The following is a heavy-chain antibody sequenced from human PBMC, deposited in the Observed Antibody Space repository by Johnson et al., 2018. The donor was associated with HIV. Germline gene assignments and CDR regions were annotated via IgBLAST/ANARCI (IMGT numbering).Heavy chain of an antibody. V-gene: IGHV3-30*04. CDR3: ARGQTAYSGYDVPLDI. J-gene: IGHJ3*02. D-gene: IGHD5-12*01. CDR1: GFSFSNYA. Sequence: QMQLVESGGGVVQPGRSLRLSCAASGFSFSNYAMHWVRQAPGKGLEWVAFISYDGSDKYYADSVKGRLTISRDSSKNTLYLEMNSLRAEDTAVFYCARGQTAYSGYDVPLDIWGQGTMVTVSS. CDR2: ISYDGSDK.